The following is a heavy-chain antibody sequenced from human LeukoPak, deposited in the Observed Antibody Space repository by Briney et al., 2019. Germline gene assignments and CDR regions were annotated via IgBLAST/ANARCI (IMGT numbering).Heavy chain of an antibody. CDR1: GFIVSRSY. D-gene: IGHD3-10*01. J-gene: IGHJ4*02. CDR2: INLDGSKK. CDR3: ARDETGGYFEN. V-gene: IGHV3-7*01. Sequence: GGSLRLSCAASGFIVSRSYMSWVRQAPGKGLEWVANINLDGSKKYYVDSVKGRFTISRDNAQNSLYLQMNSLRVEDTAVYYCARDETGGYFENWGQGTLVTVSS.